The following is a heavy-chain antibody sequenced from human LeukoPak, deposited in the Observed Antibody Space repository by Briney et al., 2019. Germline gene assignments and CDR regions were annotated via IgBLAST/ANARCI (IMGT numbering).Heavy chain of an antibody. CDR3: ATRGSIVVPAAKRHYYYGMDV. V-gene: IGHV7-4-1*02. J-gene: IGHJ6*02. Sequence: ASVKVSCKASGYTFTSYAMNWVRQAPGQGLEWMGWINTNTGNPTYAQGFTGRFVFSLDTSVSTAYLQISSLKAEDTAVYYCATRGSIVVPAAKRHYYYGMDVWGQGTTVTVSS. D-gene: IGHD2-2*01. CDR2: INTNTGNP. CDR1: GYTFTSYA.